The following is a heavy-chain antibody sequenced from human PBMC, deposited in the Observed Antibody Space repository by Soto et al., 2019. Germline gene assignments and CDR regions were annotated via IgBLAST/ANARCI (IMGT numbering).Heavy chain of an antibody. D-gene: IGHD6-19*01. CDR2: IYSGGST. Sequence: EVQLVESGGGLVQPGGSLRLSCAASGFTVSSNYMSWVRQAPGKGLEWVSVIYSGGSTYYADSVKGRFTISRDSSKNTLYLQMNSLRAEDTAVYYCARDRIAVAGNPEYFQHWGQGTLVTVSS. CDR1: GFTVSSNY. CDR3: ARDRIAVAGNPEYFQH. J-gene: IGHJ1*01. V-gene: IGHV3-66*01.